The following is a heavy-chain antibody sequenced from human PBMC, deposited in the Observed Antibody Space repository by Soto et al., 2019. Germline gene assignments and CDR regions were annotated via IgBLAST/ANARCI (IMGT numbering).Heavy chain of an antibody. D-gene: IGHD1-26*01. V-gene: IGHV4-39*02. J-gene: IGHJ6*02. CDR3: AKEGGNHYYYYAMDV. CDR2: VYNNGQT. Sequence: SETLSLTCTVAGGSMTRSGYYWGWIRQPPGNELQYIGSVYNNGQTYYNPSLTSPVTISIDTSKNQFSLSLRSVTAADTAVYYCAKEGGNHYYYYAMDVWGQGTTVTVSS. CDR1: GGSMTRSGYY.